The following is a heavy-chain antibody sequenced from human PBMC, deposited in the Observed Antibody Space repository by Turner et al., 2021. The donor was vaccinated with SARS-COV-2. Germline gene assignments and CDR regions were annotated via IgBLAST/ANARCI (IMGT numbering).Heavy chain of an antibody. CDR3: AGQLWLRGAFDI. D-gene: IGHD5-18*01. CDR1: GGPISSGGYY. V-gene: IGHV4-31*03. Sequence: QVQLQESGPGLVKPSQTLSLTCTVSGGPISSGGYYWSWIRQHPGKGLEWIGNIYYSGSTYYNSSLKSRVTISVDTSKNQFSLKLSSVTAADTAVYYCAGQLWLRGAFDIWGQGTMVTVSS. CDR2: IYYSGST. J-gene: IGHJ3*02.